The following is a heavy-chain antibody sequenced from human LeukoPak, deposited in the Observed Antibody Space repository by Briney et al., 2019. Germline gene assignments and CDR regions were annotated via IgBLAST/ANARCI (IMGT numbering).Heavy chain of an antibody. CDR1: GGAISSSSYY. D-gene: IGHD5-12*01. CDR2: IYYSGST. Sequence: PSETLSLTCTVSGGAISSSSYYWGWIRQPPGKGLEWIGSIYYSGSTYYNPSLKSRVTISVDTSKNQFSLKLSSVTAADTAVYYCARRPTSSGYDPPFDYWGQGTLVTVSP. J-gene: IGHJ4*02. CDR3: ARRPTSSGYDPPFDY. V-gene: IGHV4-39*01.